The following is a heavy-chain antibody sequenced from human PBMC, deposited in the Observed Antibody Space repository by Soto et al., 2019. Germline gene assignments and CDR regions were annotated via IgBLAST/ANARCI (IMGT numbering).Heavy chain of an antibody. V-gene: IGHV1-69*01. J-gene: IGHJ6*02. D-gene: IGHD3-3*01. Sequence: QVQLVQSGAEVKKPGSSVKVSCKASGGTFSSYAISWVRQAPGQGLEWMGGIIPIFGTANYAQKFQGRGTITADESTSTAYMDLSSLRSEDTAVYYCARFGRFLEWLSPSYYYYGMDVWGQGTTVTVSS. CDR3: ARFGRFLEWLSPSYYYYGMDV. CDR1: GGTFSSYA. CDR2: IIPIFGTA.